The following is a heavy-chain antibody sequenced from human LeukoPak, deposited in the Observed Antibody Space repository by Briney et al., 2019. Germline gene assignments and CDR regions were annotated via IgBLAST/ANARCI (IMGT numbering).Heavy chain of an antibody. J-gene: IGHJ4*02. CDR3: ARDGITTAGRFDY. V-gene: IGHV6-1*01. D-gene: IGHD6-13*01. CDR1: GDSVSSNSAA. Sequence: SQTLSLTCAISGDSVSSNSAAWNWIRQSPSRGLEWLGRTYYRSKWYNDYAVSVKSRITLNPDTSKNRLFLHLNSVAPEDTAVYYCARDGITTAGRFDYWGQGTLVTVSS. CDR2: TYYRSKWYN.